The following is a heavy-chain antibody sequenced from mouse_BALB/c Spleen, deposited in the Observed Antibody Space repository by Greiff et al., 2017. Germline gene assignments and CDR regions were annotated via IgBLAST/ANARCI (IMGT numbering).Heavy chain of an antibody. Sequence: EVKLVESGGGLVKPGGSLKLSCAASGFAFSSYDMSWVRQTPEKRLEWVAYISSGGGSTYYPDTVKGRFTISRDNAKNTLYLQMSSLKSEDTAMYYCARPQFITTPYFDYWGQGTTLTVSS. D-gene: IGHD1-1*01. CDR1: GFAFSSYD. J-gene: IGHJ2*01. V-gene: IGHV5-12-1*01. CDR2: ISSGGGST. CDR3: ARPQFITTPYFDY.